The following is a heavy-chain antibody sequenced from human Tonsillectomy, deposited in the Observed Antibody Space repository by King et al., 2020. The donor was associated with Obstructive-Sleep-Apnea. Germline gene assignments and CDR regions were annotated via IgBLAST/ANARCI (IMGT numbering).Heavy chain of an antibody. CDR1: GYSFTSYW. Sequence: QLVQSGAEMKKPGESLRISCEGSGYSFTSYWISWVRQMPGKGLEWMGRFDPSDSYTSYSPSFQGHVTISADKSLSTAYLQWSSLKASDTAMYYCAGHEYSSSGDALDFWGQGTMVTLPS. D-gene: IGHD6-6*01. J-gene: IGHJ3*01. CDR2: FDPSDSYT. V-gene: IGHV5-10-1*03. CDR3: AGHEYSSSGDALDF.